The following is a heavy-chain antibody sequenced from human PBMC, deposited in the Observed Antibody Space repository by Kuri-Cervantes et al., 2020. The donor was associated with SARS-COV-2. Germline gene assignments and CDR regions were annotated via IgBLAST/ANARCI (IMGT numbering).Heavy chain of an antibody. J-gene: IGHJ4*02. CDR1: GFLFSASA. Sequence: GESLKISCEVSGFLFSASAIHWVRQASGKGLEWVGRIRGKANNYATAYVASVKGRFTISRDDSKNTAYLQMNSLKTEDTAVYYCTTLIDYWGQGTLVTVSS. CDR2: IRGKANNYAT. CDR3: TTLIDY. V-gene: IGHV3-73*01.